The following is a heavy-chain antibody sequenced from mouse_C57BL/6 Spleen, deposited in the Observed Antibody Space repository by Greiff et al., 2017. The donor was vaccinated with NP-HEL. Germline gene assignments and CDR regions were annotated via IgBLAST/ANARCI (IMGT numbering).Heavy chain of an antibody. D-gene: IGHD1-1*01. J-gene: IGHJ1*03. Sequence: VQLQQSGAELVKPGASVKLSCKASGYTFTEYTIHWVKQRPGQGLEWIGWVYPGSGSIKYNEKFKDKATLTADKSSSTVYMELSRLTTENTAVYVCARHEDEGPYYYGSSYWYFDVWGTGTTVTVSS. CDR1: GYTFTEYT. V-gene: IGHV1-62-2*01. CDR3: ARHEDEGPYYYGSSYWYFDV. CDR2: VYPGSGSI.